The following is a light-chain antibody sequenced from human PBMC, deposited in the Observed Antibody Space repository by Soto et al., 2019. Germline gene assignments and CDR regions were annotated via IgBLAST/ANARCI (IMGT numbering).Light chain of an antibody. CDR2: EVS. CDR1: SSDVGNYKY. CDR3: FSYTSSGTYV. J-gene: IGLJ1*01. Sequence: QSALTQHASVSGSPGQSITLSCTGTSSDVGNYKYVSWYQQHPGKAPKLMIYEVSNRPSGVSNRFSGSKPGNTASLTISGLQAEDETDYYCFSYTSSGTYVFGTRSNVSVL. V-gene: IGLV2-14*01.